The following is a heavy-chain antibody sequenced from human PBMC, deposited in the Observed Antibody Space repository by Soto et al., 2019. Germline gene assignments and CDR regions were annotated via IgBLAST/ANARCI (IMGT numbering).Heavy chain of an antibody. CDR1: GGSVSSGSYY. Sequence: QVQLQESGPGLVKPSETLSLTCTVSGGSVSSGSYYWSWLRQPPGRGLEWIGYIYYSGRTNYNPSLKSRVTISVDTSKNQFSLKLRSVTAADTAVYYCAREELGYCSGGSCYSNAFYIWGQGTMVTGSS. CDR3: AREELGYCSGGSCYSNAFYI. V-gene: IGHV4-61*01. CDR2: IYYSGRT. D-gene: IGHD2-15*01. J-gene: IGHJ3*02.